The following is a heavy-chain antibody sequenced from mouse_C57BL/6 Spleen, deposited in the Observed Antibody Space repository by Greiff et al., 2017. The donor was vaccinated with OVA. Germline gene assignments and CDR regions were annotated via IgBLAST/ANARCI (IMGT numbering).Heavy chain of an antibody. V-gene: IGHV1-72*01. CDR3: ARDSYGSRYFDY. J-gene: IGHJ2*01. CDR1: GYTFTSYW. CDR2: IGPSSGGT. Sequence: QVQLQQPGAELVKPGASVKLSCKASGYTFTSYWMHWVKQRPGRGLEWIGRIGPSSGGTKYNEKFKSKATMTVDKPTSTAYLQLSSLTSEDSAVYYCARDSYGSRYFDYWGQGTTLTVSS. D-gene: IGHD1-1*01.